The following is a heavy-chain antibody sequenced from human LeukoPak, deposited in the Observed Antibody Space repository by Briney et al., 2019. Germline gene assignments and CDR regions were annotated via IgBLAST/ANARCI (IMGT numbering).Heavy chain of an antibody. J-gene: IGHJ6*03. CDR2: IKEDGSEK. V-gene: IGHV3-7*03. CDR3: AKERRSSMDV. Sequence: GGSLRLSCAASGFTFSNYWMNWVRQSPGKGLEWVANIKEDGSEKYNVDSVRGRFTISRDNAKKLLYLQMNSLRAEDTAIYYCAKERRSSMDVWGNGTMVTVSS. D-gene: IGHD6-6*01. CDR1: GFTFSNYW.